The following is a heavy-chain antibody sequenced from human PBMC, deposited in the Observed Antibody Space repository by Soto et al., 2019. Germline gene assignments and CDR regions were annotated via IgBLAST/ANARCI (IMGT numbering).Heavy chain of an antibody. Sequence: EASVKVSCKASGYTFTSYGISCVRQAPGQGLEWMGWISAYNGNTNYAQKLQGRVTMTTDTSTSTAYMELRSLRSDDTAVYYCARSLWSGYYDLDYYFDYWGQGTLVTVSS. CDR1: GYTFTSYG. V-gene: IGHV1-18*01. J-gene: IGHJ4*02. CDR3: ARSLWSGYYDLDYYFDY. CDR2: ISAYNGNT. D-gene: IGHD3-3*01.